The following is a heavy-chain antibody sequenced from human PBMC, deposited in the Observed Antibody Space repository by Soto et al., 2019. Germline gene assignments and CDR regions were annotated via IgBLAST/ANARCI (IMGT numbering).Heavy chain of an antibody. CDR1: GYSFTSYW. Sequence: SLKISCKVSGYSFTSYWIGWVRQMPGKGLEWMGIIYPGDSDTRYSPSFQGQVTISADKSISTAYLQWSSLKASDTAMYYCARGGYDTILYYYYGMDVWGQGTTVTVSS. CDR2: IYPGDSDT. J-gene: IGHJ6*02. D-gene: IGHD3-22*01. CDR3: ARGGYDTILYYYYGMDV. V-gene: IGHV5-51*01.